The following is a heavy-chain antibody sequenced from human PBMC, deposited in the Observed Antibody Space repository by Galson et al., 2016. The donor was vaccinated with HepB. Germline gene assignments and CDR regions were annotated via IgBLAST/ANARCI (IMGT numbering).Heavy chain of an antibody. D-gene: IGHD2-21*02. CDR1: GGSVSSGPYY. V-gene: IGHV4-61*01. Sequence: ETLSLTCSVSGGSVSSGPYYWTWIRQPPGKGLESLGYISYTGSIDYNPSLRRRLTILRDKSKNQFSLTVKSVPPSDTAMYFCAMGEEGRGTAPHLEAWGQGKLVSVSS. CDR2: ISYTGSI. CDR3: AMGEEGRGTAPHLEA. J-gene: IGHJ5*02.